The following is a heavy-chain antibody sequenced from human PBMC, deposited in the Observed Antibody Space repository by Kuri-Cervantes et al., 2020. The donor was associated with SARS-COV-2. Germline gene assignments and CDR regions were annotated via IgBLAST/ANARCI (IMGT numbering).Heavy chain of an antibody. D-gene: IGHD3-22*01. CDR2: INHSGST. CDR3: ARSALMYYYDSSGPTFDP. Sequence: GSLRLSCAVYGGSFSGYYWSWIRQPPGKGLEWIGEINHSGSTNYNPSLKSRVTISVDTSKNQFSLKLSSVTAADTAVYYCARSALMYYYDSSGPTFDPWGQGTRVTVSS. V-gene: IGHV4-34*01. J-gene: IGHJ5*02. CDR1: GGSFSGYY.